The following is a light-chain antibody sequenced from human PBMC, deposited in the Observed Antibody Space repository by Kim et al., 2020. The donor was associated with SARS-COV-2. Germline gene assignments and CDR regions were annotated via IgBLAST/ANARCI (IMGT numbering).Light chain of an antibody. CDR1: SSNIGAGYD. CDR3: QSYDSRLGAWV. J-gene: IGLJ3*02. Sequence: RVTLFCTGGSSNIGAGYDVHWYQQVAGKAPKILIDGDTNRPSGVPARLFGSKSGPSASLAITGIQAEDEDDYYCQSYDSRLGAWVFGGGTQLTVL. V-gene: IGLV1-40*01. CDR2: GDT.